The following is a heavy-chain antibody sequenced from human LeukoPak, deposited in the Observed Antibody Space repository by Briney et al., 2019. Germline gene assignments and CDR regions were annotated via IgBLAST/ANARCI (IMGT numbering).Heavy chain of an antibody. CDR2: VSYDGSNK. D-gene: IGHD6-13*01. J-gene: IGHJ4*02. CDR3: ARDYSSSWYVLDY. V-gene: IGHV3-30*04. CDR1: GFTFSTYA. Sequence: GGSLRLSCVASGFTFSTYAMHWVRQVPGKGLEWVAIVSYDGSNKHYADSVKGRFTISRDNSKNTLYLQMNSLRAEDTAVYYCARDYSSSWYVLDYWGQGTLVTVSS.